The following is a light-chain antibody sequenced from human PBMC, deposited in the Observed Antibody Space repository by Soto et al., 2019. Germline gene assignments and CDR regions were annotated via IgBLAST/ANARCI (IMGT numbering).Light chain of an antibody. CDR1: SSNIGSGYD. Sequence: QSVLTQPTSVSGAPGQRVTISCTGSSSNIGSGYDVHWYQHLPGTVPKLLLFANSNRPSGVPDRFSGSKSGTSASLAITGLQAEDEADYYCQSFDSSLSGYVFGTGTKGTLL. J-gene: IGLJ1*01. V-gene: IGLV1-40*01. CDR3: QSFDSSLSGYV. CDR2: ANS.